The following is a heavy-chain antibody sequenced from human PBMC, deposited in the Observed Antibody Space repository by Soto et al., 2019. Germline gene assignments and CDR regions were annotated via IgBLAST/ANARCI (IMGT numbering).Heavy chain of an antibody. V-gene: IGHV1-69*13. D-gene: IGHD3-22*01. CDR2: IIPIFGTA. CDR1: GGTFSSYA. CDR3: AREGDMKFHSDSSDEPGY. J-gene: IGHJ4*02. Sequence: SVKVSCKASGGTFSSYAISWVRQAPGQGLEWMGGIIPIFGTANYAQKFQGRVTITADESTSTAYMELSSLRSDDTAVYYCAREGDMKFHSDSSDEPGYWGQGTLVTVSS.